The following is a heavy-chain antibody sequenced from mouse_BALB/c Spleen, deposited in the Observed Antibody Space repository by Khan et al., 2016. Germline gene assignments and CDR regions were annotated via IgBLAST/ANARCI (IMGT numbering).Heavy chain of an antibody. V-gene: IGHV14-4*02. CDR2: IDPESGDT. J-gene: IGHJ2*01. D-gene: IGHD2-1*01. CDR3: NAIYYGNYIYFDY. CDR1: AFNIKDYY. Sequence: VQLQQSGAELVRSGASVKLSCTASAFNIKDYYIHWVKQRPEQGLEWIGWIDPESGDTEYVPKFQGKATVTADTSSNTAYLQLSSLTSEDSAVDYGNAIYYGNYIYFDYWGQGTTLTVSS.